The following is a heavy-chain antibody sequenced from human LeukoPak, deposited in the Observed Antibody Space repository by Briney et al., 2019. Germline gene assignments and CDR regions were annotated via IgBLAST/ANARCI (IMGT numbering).Heavy chain of an antibody. J-gene: IGHJ4*02. Sequence: GGSLRLSCAASGFTFSDYYMSWIRQAPGKGLEWVSYISSSGSTIYYADSVKGRFTISRDNAKNSLYLQMNSLRAEDTAVYYCAGDPYRQWLAPPSWGEGTLDTVSP. CDR1: GFTFSDYY. D-gene: IGHD6-19*01. CDR2: ISSSGSTI. V-gene: IGHV3-11*01. CDR3: AGDPYRQWLAPPS.